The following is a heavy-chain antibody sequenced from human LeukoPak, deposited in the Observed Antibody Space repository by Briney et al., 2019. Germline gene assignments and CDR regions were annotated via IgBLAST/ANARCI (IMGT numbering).Heavy chain of an antibody. V-gene: IGHV3-33*06. CDR1: GFTFSSYG. D-gene: IGHD2-21*01. Sequence: GGSLRLSCAASGFTFSSYGMHWVRQAPGKGLEWVAVIWYDGSNKYYADSVKGRFTISRDNSKNTLYLQMNSLRAEDTAVYYCAKESYSFCFDYWGQGTLVTVSS. J-gene: IGHJ4*02. CDR2: IWYDGSNK. CDR3: AKESYSFCFDY.